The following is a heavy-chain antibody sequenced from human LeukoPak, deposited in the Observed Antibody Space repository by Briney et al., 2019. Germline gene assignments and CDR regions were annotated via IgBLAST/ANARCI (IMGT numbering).Heavy chain of an antibody. CDR3: ARDRKYYDILTGYYTRDYYYYYMDV. J-gene: IGHJ6*03. Sequence: GGSLRLSCAASGFTFDDYGMSWVRQAPGKGLEWVSGINWNGGSTGYADSVKGRFTISRDNAKNSLYLQMNSLRAEDTALYYCARDRKYYDILTGYYTRDYYYYYMDVWGKGTTVTASS. V-gene: IGHV3-20*04. D-gene: IGHD3-9*01. CDR2: INWNGGST. CDR1: GFTFDDYG.